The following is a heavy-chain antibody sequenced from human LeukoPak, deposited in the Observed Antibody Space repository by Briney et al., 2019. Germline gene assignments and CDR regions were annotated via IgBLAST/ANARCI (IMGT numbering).Heavy chain of an antibody. J-gene: IGHJ4*01. V-gene: IGHV4-61*02. CDR2: IYTSGST. CDR1: GASISSGSYY. D-gene: IGHD3-22*01. CDR3: ARVLSGSNFDS. Sequence: PPETLSLTCTVSGASISSGSYYWSWIRQPAGKGLEWIGRIYTSGSTNYNPSLKSRVTISLDTSKNQFSLRLSSVTAADTAVYYCARVLSGSNFDSWGHGTLVTVSS.